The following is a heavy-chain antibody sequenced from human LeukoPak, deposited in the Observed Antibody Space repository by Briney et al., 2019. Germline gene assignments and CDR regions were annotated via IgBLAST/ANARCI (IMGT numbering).Heavy chain of an antibody. CDR2: INRSGST. CDR3: ARVRVRNRLSGPFSI. Sequence: PSETLSLTCAVYGGSFSGYYWSWIRQPPGKGLEWIGEINRSGSTNYNPSLKSRVTISVDTSKNQFSLKLSSVTAADTAVYYCARVRVRNRLSGPFSIWGQGTLVTVSS. D-gene: IGHD1-14*01. J-gene: IGHJ4*02. CDR1: GGSFSGYY. V-gene: IGHV4-34*01.